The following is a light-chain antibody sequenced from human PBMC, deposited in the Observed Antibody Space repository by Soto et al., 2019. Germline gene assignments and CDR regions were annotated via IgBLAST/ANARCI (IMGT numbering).Light chain of an antibody. CDR1: TSDVGGYNF. J-gene: IGLJ2*01. Sequence: QSVLTQPASVSGSPGQSITISCTGTTSDVGGYNFVSWYRHHPGKAPKLIIYNAFDRPSGVSNRFSGSKSGNTASLTISGLQAEGEAHYYCSSYTRGRVVFGGGTQLTVL. CDR2: NAF. V-gene: IGLV2-14*03. CDR3: SSYTRGRVV.